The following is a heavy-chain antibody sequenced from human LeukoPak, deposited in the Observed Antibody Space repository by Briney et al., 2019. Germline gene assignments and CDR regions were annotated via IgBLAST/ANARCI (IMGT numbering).Heavy chain of an antibody. Sequence: AGGSLRLSCAASGFTVNNNYMTWVRQVPGRGPEWVANVNRDGSETYYLDSVKGRFTISKDNAKNSLYLQMNSLRAEDTALYHCARNNGMDVWGQGTTVIVSS. V-gene: IGHV3-7*03. CDR2: VNRDGSET. CDR3: ARNNGMDV. J-gene: IGHJ6*02. CDR1: GFTVNNNY.